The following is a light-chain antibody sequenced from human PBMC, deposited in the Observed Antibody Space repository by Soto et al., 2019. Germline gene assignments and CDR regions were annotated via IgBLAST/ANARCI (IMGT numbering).Light chain of an antibody. CDR2: DTS. V-gene: IGKV3-11*01. CDR1: QGVSSY. CDR3: QQRTNRPPIT. Sequence: EIVLTQSPATLSLSPGERATLSCRASQGVSSYLAWYQHRPGQAPRLLIFDTSNRATDIPARFSGSGSGTDFTLTISGLEPEDFAVYYCQQRTNRPPITFGQGTRLEIK. J-gene: IGKJ5*01.